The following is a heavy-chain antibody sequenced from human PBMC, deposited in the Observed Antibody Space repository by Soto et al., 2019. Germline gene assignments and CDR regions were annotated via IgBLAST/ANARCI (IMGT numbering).Heavy chain of an antibody. V-gene: IGHV1-69*02. CDR1: GGTFSTYS. CDR2: ILPILDVA. CDR3: FGGYNSRLDY. Sequence: QVHLVQSGAEVKKPGSSVRVSCKASGGTFSTYSINWVRQVPGQGLEWMGRILPILDVANYAQNFQGRVTITVDKSTATAYMEFGSLRSEDTAVYYCFGGYNSRLDYWGQGTLVTVSS. D-gene: IGHD6-25*01. J-gene: IGHJ4*02.